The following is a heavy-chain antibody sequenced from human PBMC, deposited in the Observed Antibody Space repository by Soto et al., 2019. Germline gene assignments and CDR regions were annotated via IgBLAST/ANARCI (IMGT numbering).Heavy chain of an antibody. D-gene: IGHD3-10*01. J-gene: IGHJ6*03. CDR1: GGSISSFC. V-gene: IGHV4-59*01. Sequence: SETLSLTCTVSGGSISSFCWSWIRLPPGKGLEWIGYIYYSGSTNYNPSLKSRVTISVDTSKNQFSLKLSSVTAADTAVYYCARTLDYGSIYMDVWGKGTTVTVSS. CDR3: ARTLDYGSIYMDV. CDR2: IYYSGST.